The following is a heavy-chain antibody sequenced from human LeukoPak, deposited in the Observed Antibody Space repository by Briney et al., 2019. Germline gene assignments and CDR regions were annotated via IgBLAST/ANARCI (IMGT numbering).Heavy chain of an antibody. CDR2: ISAYNGNT. J-gene: IGHJ4*02. CDR1: GGTFSSYA. CDR3: ASMSGYYPSYYFDY. Sequence: GASVKVSCKASGGTFSSYAISWVRQAPGQGLEWMGWISAYNGNTNYAQKLQGRVTLTTDTSTSTAYMEVRSLRSDDTAVYYCASMSGYYPSYYFDYWGQGTLVTVSS. V-gene: IGHV1-18*01. D-gene: IGHD3-3*01.